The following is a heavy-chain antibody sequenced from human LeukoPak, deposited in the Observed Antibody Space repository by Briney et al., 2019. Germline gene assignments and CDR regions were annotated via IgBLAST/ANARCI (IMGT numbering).Heavy chain of an antibody. V-gene: IGHV1-69*13. Sequence: ASVKVSCKASGGTFSSYAISWVRQAPGQGLEWMGGIIPIFGTANYAQKFQGRVTITADESTSTAYMELSSLRSEDTAVYYCARDLDTLRQQLGTDYWGQGTLVTVSS. CDR1: GGTFSSYA. D-gene: IGHD6-13*01. CDR3: ARDLDTLRQQLGTDY. CDR2: IIPIFGTA. J-gene: IGHJ4*02.